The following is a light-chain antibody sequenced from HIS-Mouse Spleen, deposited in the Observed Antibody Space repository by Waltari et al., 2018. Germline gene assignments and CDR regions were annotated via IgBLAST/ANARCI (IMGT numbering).Light chain of an antibody. Sequence: SYVLTQPPSVSVAPGQTARITCGGNNIGSKSGHWYQQKPGQAPVLVVYDYSARPYGFPELFSGSNSGNTATLTISRVEAGDEADYYCQVWDSSSDHPWVFGGGTKLTVL. CDR2: DYS. V-gene: IGLV3-21*02. J-gene: IGLJ3*02. CDR3: QVWDSSSDHPWV. CDR1: NIGSKS.